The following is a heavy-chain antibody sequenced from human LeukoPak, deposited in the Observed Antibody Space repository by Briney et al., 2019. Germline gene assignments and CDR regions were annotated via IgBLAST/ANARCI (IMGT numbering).Heavy chain of an antibody. CDR1: GFTFSSYS. Sequence: GGSLRLSCAASGFTFSSYSMNWVRQAPGKGLEWVSSISSSSSYIYYADSVKGRFTISRDNAKNSLYLQMNSLRAEDTAVYYCARSLGLYGSGSFDYWGQGTLVTVSS. V-gene: IGHV3-21*01. CDR3: ARSLGLYGSGSFDY. D-gene: IGHD3-10*01. J-gene: IGHJ4*02. CDR2: ISSSSSYI.